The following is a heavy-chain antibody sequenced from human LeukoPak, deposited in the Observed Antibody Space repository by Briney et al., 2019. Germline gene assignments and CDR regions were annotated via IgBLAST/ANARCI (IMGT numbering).Heavy chain of an antibody. J-gene: IGHJ5*02. V-gene: IGHV4-34*01. CDR1: GWSFNDYY. D-gene: IGHD2-2*01. Sequence: SETLSLTCAVYGWSFNDYYWNWIRQPPGKGLEWIGETNARGDTNYNPSLKSRVTISVDTSKNQFSLRLTSMIAADTAIYYCARGQVPAARGYNWFDPWGQGTLVTVSS. CDR3: ARGQVPAARGYNWFDP. CDR2: TNARGDT.